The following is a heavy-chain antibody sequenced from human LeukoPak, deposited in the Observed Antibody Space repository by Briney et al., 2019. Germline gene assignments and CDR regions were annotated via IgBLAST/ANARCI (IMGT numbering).Heavy chain of an antibody. CDR2: ISSSSSYI. J-gene: IGHJ4*02. CDR1: GFTFSSYS. CDR3: ARRGYDFWSGPYYTGGMVFDH. V-gene: IGHV3-21*01. D-gene: IGHD3-3*01. Sequence: GGSLRLSCAASGFTFSSYSMNWVRQAPGKGLEWVSSISSSSSYIYYADSVKGRFTISRDNAKNSLYLQMNSLRAEDTAVYHCARRGYDFWSGPYYTGGMVFDHWGQGTLVTVSS.